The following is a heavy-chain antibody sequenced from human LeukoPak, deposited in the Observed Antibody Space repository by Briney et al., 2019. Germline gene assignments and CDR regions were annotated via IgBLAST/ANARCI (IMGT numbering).Heavy chain of an antibody. D-gene: IGHD1-7*01. CDR1: GFTFSSYA. CDR3: AKVYWNYRGFDY. Sequence: GGSLRLSCAASGFTFSSYAMSWVRQAPGKGLEWVSAISGSGGSTYYADSVKGRFTISRANSKNTLYLKMNSLRAEDTAVYYCAKVYWNYRGFDYWGQGTLVTVSS. J-gene: IGHJ4*02. V-gene: IGHV3-23*01. CDR2: ISGSGGST.